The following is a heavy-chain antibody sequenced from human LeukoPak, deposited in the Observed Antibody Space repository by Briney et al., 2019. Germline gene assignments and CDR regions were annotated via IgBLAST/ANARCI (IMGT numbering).Heavy chain of an antibody. J-gene: IGHJ4*02. V-gene: IGHV3-21*04. CDR2: IRSSSSYI. CDR1: GITFSSYN. D-gene: IGHD3-10*01. Sequence: PGGSLRLSCAASGITFSSYNMNWVRQAPGKGLEWVSSIRSSSSYIYYADSVKGRFTISRDNAKNSLYLQMNSLRAEDTAVYYCARDRMVRGFRPFFDYWGQGTLVTVSS. CDR3: ARDRMVRGFRPFFDY.